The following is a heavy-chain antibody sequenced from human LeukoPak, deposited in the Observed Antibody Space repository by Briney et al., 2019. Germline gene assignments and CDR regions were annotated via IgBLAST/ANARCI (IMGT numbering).Heavy chain of an antibody. V-gene: IGHV5-51*01. CDR3: ARHRGSGYDSRVTLRGGDY. J-gene: IGHJ4*02. D-gene: IGHD5-12*01. CDR2: IYPGDSDT. CDR1: GYRFTSYW. Sequence: GESLKISCKGSGYRFTSYWIGWVRQMPGKGLEWMGIIYPGDSDTGYSPSFQGQVTISADKSISTAYLQWSSLKASDTAMYYCARHRGSGYDSRVTLRGGDYWGQGTLVTVSS.